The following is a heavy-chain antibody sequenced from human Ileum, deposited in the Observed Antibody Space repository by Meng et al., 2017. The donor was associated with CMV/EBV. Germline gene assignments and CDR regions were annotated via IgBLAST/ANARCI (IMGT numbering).Heavy chain of an antibody. Sequence: GESLKISCAASGSIFRGYAMAWVRQAPGKGLEWVSGISRGGDNTYYADSVKGRFTISRNNSINTLCLQTNSLRVEDTAVYYCAKRSSGYRADYWGQGTLVTVSS. D-gene: IGHD3-22*01. CDR3: AKRSSGYRADY. J-gene: IGHJ4*01. CDR1: GSIFRGYA. V-gene: IGHV3-23*01. CDR2: ISRGGDNT.